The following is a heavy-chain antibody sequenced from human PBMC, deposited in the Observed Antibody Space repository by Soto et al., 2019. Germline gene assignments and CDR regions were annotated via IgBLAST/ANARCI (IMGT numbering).Heavy chain of an antibody. Sequence: GGSLRLSCAASGFTFSSYGMHWVRQAPGKGLEWVAVISYDGSNKYYADSVKGRFTISRDNSKNTLYLQMNSLRAEDTAVYYCAKDLGQWELTFDYWGQGTLVTVS. D-gene: IGHD1-26*01. CDR3: AKDLGQWELTFDY. V-gene: IGHV3-30*18. CDR2: ISYDGSNK. J-gene: IGHJ4*02. CDR1: GFTFSSYG.